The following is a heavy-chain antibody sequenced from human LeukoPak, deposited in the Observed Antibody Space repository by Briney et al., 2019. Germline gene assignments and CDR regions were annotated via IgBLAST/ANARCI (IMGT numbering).Heavy chain of an antibody. J-gene: IGHJ4*02. CDR2: IIPIFGTA. V-gene: IGHV1-69*05. CDR1: GGTFSSYA. Sequence: ASVKVSCKASGGTFSSYAISWVRQAPGQGLEWMGGIIPIFGTANYAQKFQGRVTITTDESTSTAYMELSSLRSEDTAVYYRARELGHYDILTGYYRGYFDYWGQGTLVTVSS. D-gene: IGHD3-9*01. CDR3: ARELGHYDILTGYYRGYFDY.